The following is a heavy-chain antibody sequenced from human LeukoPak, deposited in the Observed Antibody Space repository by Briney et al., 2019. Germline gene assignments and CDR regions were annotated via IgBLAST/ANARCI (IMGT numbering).Heavy chain of an antibody. CDR2: INPDSGFT. CDR1: GYTFTDDY. V-gene: IGHV1-2*02. J-gene: IGHJ5*02. CDR3: ARDGSGSYYNSDWFDP. Sequence: ASVKVSCKASGYTFTDDYMHWVRQAPGQGLEWLGWINPDSGFTNYAQKFQGRVTMTRNTSISTAYMELSSLRSEDTAVYYCARDGSGSYYNSDWFDPWGQGTLVTVSS. D-gene: IGHD3-10*01.